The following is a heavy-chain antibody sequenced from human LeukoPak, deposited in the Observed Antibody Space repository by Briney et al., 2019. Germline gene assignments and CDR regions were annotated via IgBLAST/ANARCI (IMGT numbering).Heavy chain of an antibody. Sequence: ASVKVSCKVSGYTLTELSMHWVRQAPGKGLEWMGGFDPEDGETIYAQKFQGKVTMTEDTSTDTAYMELSSLRSEDTAVYYCVKRITIFGVAGDYWGQGTLVTVSS. D-gene: IGHD3-3*01. CDR2: FDPEDGET. V-gene: IGHV1-24*01. CDR1: GYTLTELS. CDR3: VKRITIFGVAGDY. J-gene: IGHJ4*02.